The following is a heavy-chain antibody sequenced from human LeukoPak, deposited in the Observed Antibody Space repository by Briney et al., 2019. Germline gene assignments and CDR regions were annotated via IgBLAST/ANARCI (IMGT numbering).Heavy chain of an antibody. J-gene: IGHJ4*02. D-gene: IGHD6-13*01. V-gene: IGHV3-7*01. CDR1: GFTVSSNY. Sequence: PGGSLRLSCAASGFTVSSNYMSWVRQAPGKGLEWVANIKQDGSEKYYVDSVKGRFTISRDNAKNSLYLQMNSLRAEDTAVYYCARVELEGAAGVFDYWGQGTLVTVSS. CDR3: ARVELEGAAGVFDY. CDR2: IKQDGSEK.